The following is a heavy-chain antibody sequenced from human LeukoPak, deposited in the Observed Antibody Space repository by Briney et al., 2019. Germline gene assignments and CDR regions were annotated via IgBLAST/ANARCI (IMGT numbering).Heavy chain of an antibody. D-gene: IGHD2-2*01. CDR2: INSRGTST. J-gene: IGHJ4*02. Sequence: GGSLRLSCAASGFTFSDYYMTWIRQAPGKGLEWISFINSRGTSTYYADSVKGRFTISRDNAKNSLYLQMNSLRAEDTAVYYCARDSTSSSLDYWGQGTLVTVSS. CDR1: GFTFSDYY. CDR3: ARDSTSSSLDY. V-gene: IGHV3-11*01.